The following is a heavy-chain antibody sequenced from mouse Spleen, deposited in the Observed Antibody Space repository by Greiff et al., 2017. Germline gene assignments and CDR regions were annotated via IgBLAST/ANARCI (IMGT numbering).Heavy chain of an antibody. CDR1: GFSLTSYG. CDR2: IWSGGST. Sequence: QVQLKESGPGLVQPSQSLSITCTVSGFSLTSYGVHWVRQPPGKGLEWLGVIWSGGSTDYNAAFISRLSISKDNSKSQVFFKMNSLQADDTAIYYCAKRGISNYAMDYWGQGTSVTVSS. J-gene: IGHJ4*01. V-gene: IGHV2-4*01. D-gene: IGHD1-1*01. CDR3: AKRGISNYAMDY.